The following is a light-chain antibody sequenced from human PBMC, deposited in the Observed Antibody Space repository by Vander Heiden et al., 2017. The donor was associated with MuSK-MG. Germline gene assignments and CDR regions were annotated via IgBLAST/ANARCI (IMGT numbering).Light chain of an antibody. Sequence: EIVLTQSPATLSLSPGERATLSCRASESVRSYLAWFQQKPGQAPRLLIFDASSRADGIPDRFSGSGSGTDFTLTIISREPEDFAVYYGQQRNNSITFGQGTLLDIK. CDR2: DAS. CDR3: QQRNNSIT. J-gene: IGKJ5*01. CDR1: ESVRSY. V-gene: IGKV3-11*01.